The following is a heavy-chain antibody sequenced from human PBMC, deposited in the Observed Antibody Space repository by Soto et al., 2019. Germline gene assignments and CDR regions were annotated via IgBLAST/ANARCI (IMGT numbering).Heavy chain of an antibody. CDR3: ARDFLRFLEWLSLAYYYYGMDV. D-gene: IGHD3-3*01. CDR2: ISYDGSNK. V-gene: IGHV3-30-3*01. Sequence: GSALRLSCADSGFTFSSYAMHWVRQAPGKGLEWVAVISYDGSNKYYADSVKGRFTISRDNSKNTLYLQMNSLRAEDTAVYYCARDFLRFLEWLSLAYYYYGMDVWGQGTTVTVSS. CDR1: GFTFSSYA. J-gene: IGHJ6*02.